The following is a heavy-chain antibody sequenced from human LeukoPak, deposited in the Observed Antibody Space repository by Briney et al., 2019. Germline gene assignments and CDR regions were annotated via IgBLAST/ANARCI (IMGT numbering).Heavy chain of an antibody. V-gene: IGHV4-30-2*01. D-gene: IGHD1-7*01. CDR3: AWGNWNYYAFDI. Sequence: PSQTLSLTCTVSGGSISSGGYYWSCIRQPPGKGLECIGYIYHSGSTYYNPSLKSRVTISVDRSKNQFSLKLSPVTAADTAVYYCAWGNWNYYAFDIWGQGTMVTVSS. J-gene: IGHJ3*02. CDR1: GGSISSGGYY. CDR2: IYHSGST.